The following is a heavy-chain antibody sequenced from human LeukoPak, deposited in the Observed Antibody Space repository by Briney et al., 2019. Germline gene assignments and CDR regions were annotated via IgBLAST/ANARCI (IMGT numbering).Heavy chain of an antibody. V-gene: IGHV4-39*02. CDR1: GGSISSSSYY. CDR3: ARDGRELLLPFDY. CDR2: IYYSGST. D-gene: IGHD1-26*01. Sequence: SETLSLTCTVSGGSISSSSYYWGWIRQPPGKGLEWIGSIYYSGSTYYNPSLKSRVTISIDTSKNQFSLKLSSVTAADTAVYYCARDGRELLLPFDYWGQGTLVTVSS. J-gene: IGHJ4*02.